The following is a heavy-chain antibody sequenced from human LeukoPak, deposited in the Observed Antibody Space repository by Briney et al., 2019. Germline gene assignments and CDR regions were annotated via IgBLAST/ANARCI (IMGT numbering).Heavy chain of an antibody. CDR3: AKDLSAIYYFDY. D-gene: IGHD1-26*01. CDR2: IRYDGTTK. Sequence: PGRSLRLSCAASGFSFRTYGMHWVRQAPGKGLEWVAFIRYDGTTKSYADSVKGRFTISRDNSKNTLYLQMNSLRVEDTAVYYCAKDLSAIYYFDYWGQGTLVTVSS. CDR1: GFSFRTYG. V-gene: IGHV3-30*02. J-gene: IGHJ4*02.